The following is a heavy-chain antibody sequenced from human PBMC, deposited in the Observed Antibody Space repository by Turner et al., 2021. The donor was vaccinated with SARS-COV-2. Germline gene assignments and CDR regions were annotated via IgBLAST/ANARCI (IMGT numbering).Heavy chain of an antibody. Sequence: QVHLQQWGARLFKPSGTLSLTCAVSGGSFSGFYWTWIRQPPGKGLEWIGEIHPSGSTYYNPSLKSRVTISQDTSKSKFSLNLSSVTAADTAVYHCSRGDDSRKSGLLWGQGTLVTVSS. CDR1: GGSFSGFY. J-gene: IGHJ4*02. CDR2: IHPSGST. CDR3: SRGDDSRKSGLL. V-gene: IGHV4-34*01. D-gene: IGHD2-21*02.